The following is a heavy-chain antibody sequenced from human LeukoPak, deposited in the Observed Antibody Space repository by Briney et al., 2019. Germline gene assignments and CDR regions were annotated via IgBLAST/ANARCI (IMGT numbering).Heavy chain of an antibody. CDR3: AREAYCGGDCYSGFDY. CDR2: IYDSGST. J-gene: IGHJ4*02. Sequence: SETLSLTCTVSGGSIRSYHWSWIWQPPGKRLEWIGYIYDSGSTNYNPSLKSRVTISIDTSKNQFSLKLSSVTAADTAVYYCAREAYCGGDCYSGFDYWGQGTLVTVSS. CDR1: GGSIRSYH. V-gene: IGHV4-59*01. D-gene: IGHD2-21*02.